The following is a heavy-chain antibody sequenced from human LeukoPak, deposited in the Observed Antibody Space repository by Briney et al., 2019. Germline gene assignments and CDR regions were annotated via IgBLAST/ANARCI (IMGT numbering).Heavy chain of an antibody. Sequence: GGSLRLSCSASGFTFSSYAMHWVRQAPGKGLEYVSAISSNGGSTYYADSVKGKFTISRDNSKNTLYLQMSSLRAEDTAVYYCVKARRDGYNPYFDYWGQGTLVTVSS. J-gene: IGHJ4*02. CDR1: GFTFSSYA. CDR3: VKARRDGYNPYFDY. V-gene: IGHV3-64D*06. D-gene: IGHD5-24*01. CDR2: ISSNGGST.